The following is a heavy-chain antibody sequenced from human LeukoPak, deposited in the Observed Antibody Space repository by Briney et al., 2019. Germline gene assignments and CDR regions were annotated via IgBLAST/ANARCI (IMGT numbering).Heavy chain of an antibody. CDR3: ARVAHLDYDILTGSYFDY. J-gene: IGHJ4*02. Sequence: GGSLRLSCAASGFTFSSYWMSWVRQAPGKGLEWVAHIKQDGSEKYYVDSVKGRFTISRDNAKNSLYLQMNSLRAEDTAVYYCARVAHLDYDILTGSYFDYWGQGTLVTVSS. CDR2: IKQDGSEK. CDR1: GFTFSSYW. D-gene: IGHD3-9*01. V-gene: IGHV3-7*03.